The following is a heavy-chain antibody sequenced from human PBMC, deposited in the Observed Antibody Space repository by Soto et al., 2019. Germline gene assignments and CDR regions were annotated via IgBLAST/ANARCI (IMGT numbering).Heavy chain of an antibody. J-gene: IGHJ4*02. V-gene: IGHV1-46*03. CDR2: INPTGGST. D-gene: IGHD6-19*01. Sequence: ASVKVSCKASGYSFSSHYMHWVKQAPGQGLEWLGIINPTGGSTTYAEKFQGRVTMTADTDTETVYMELRRLRSAGTARYFCATSSDWSPLLDYWGQGTLVTVSS. CDR1: GYSFSSHY. CDR3: ATSSDWSPLLDY.